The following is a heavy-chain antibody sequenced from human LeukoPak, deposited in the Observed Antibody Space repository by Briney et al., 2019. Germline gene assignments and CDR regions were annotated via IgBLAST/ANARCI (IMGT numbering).Heavy chain of an antibody. V-gene: IGHV3-23*01. CDR3: AKRMYGWYQIDY. CDR2: ITGPGEGT. Sequence: PGGSLRLSCAASGFTFSSYNMNWVRQAPGEGLEWVSAITGPGEGTWYADSVLGRFTTSRDNSKNTLYLQMNSLRAEDTAVYFCAKRMYGWYQIDYWGQGTLVTVSS. D-gene: IGHD6-19*01. CDR1: GFTFSSYN. J-gene: IGHJ4*02.